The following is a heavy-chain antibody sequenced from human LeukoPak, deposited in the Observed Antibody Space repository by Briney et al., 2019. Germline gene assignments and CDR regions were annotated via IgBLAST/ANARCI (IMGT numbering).Heavy chain of an antibody. Sequence: HPGGSLRLSCAASGFTFSSYAMHWVRQAPGKGLEWVAVISYDGSNKYYADSVKGRFTISRDNSKNTLYLQMNSLRAEDTAVYYCARKDSRGNAFDIWGQGTMVTASS. CDR3: ARKDSRGNAFDI. J-gene: IGHJ3*02. CDR2: ISYDGSNK. V-gene: IGHV3-30*04. CDR1: GFTFSSYA. D-gene: IGHD6-25*01.